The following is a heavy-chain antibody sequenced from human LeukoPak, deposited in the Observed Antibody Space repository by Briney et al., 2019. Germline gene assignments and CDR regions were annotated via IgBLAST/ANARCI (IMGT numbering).Heavy chain of an antibody. V-gene: IGHV3-21*04. CDR3: ARDCGGDCYPGGSYYYYGMDV. CDR1: GFTSSSYS. J-gene: IGHJ6*02. Sequence: GGSLRLSCAASGFTSSSYSMNWVRQAPGKGLEWVSSISSSSSYIYYADSVKGRFTISRDNAKNSLYLQMNSLRAEDTASYYCARDCGGDCYPGGSYYYYGMDVWGQGTTVTVSS. D-gene: IGHD2-21*02. CDR2: ISSSSSYI.